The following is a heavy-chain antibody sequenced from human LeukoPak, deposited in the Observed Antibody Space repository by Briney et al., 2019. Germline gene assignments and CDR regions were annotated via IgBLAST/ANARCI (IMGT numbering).Heavy chain of an antibody. D-gene: IGHD2-15*01. CDR3: ARALGRYCSGGSCYFDF. CDR2: IFDSGSN. J-gene: IGHJ4*02. CDR1: GVSISSGGYY. V-gene: IGHV4-31*03. Sequence: SETLSLTCTVSGVSISSGGYYWIWIRQHPGQGLEWIGYIFDSGSNYYNPSLRRRVSISVDTSKYQFPLRLSSVTAADTAVYYCARALGRYCSGGSCYFDFWGQGALVTVSS.